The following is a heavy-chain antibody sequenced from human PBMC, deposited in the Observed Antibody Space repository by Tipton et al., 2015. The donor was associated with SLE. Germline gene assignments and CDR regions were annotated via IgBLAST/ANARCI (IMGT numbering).Heavy chain of an antibody. CDR3: AREGSSCLFQH. V-gene: IGHV4-61*02. D-gene: IGHD6-13*01. CDR2: IYTSGST. J-gene: IGHJ1*01. Sequence: TLSLTCTVSGGSISSGSYYWSWIRQPAGKGLEWIGRIYTSGSTNYNPSLKSRVTISVDTSKNQFSLKLSSVTAVDTAVYYCAREGSSCLFQHWGQGTLVTVSS. CDR1: GGSISSGSYY.